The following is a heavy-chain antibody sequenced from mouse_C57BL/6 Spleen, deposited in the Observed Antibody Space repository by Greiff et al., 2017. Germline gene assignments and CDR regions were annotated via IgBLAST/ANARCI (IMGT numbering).Heavy chain of an antibody. CDR1: GFTFSSYG. CDR2: ISSGGSYT. Sequence: EVQGVESGGDLVKPGGSLKLSCAASGFTFSSYGMSWVRQTPDKRLEWVATISSGGSYTYYPDSVKGRFTISRDNAKNTLYLHMSSLKSEDTAVYYCARHNILYYFDYWGQGTTLTVSS. J-gene: IGHJ2*01. CDR3: ARHNILYYFDY. V-gene: IGHV5-6*01.